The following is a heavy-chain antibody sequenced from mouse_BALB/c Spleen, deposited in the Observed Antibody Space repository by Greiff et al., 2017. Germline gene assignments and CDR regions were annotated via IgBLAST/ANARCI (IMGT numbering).Heavy chain of an antibody. J-gene: IGHJ3*01. Sequence: VQVVESGAELARPGASVKMSCKASGYTFTSYTMHWVKQRPGQGLEWIGYINPSSGYTNYNQKFKDMATLTADKTSSTAYMQLSSLTSEDSAVNYCARAYYRYDGVAYWGQGTLVTVSA. CDR1: GYTFTSYT. CDR2: INPSSGYT. CDR3: ARAYYRYDGVAY. V-gene: IGHV1-4*01. D-gene: IGHD2-14*01.